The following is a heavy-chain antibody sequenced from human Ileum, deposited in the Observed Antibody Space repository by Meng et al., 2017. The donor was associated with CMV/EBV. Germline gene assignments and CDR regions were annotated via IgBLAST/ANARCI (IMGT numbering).Heavy chain of an antibody. CDR1: GFTFSSYS. J-gene: IGHJ4*02. CDR2: ISSSSSYI. V-gene: IGHV3-21*01. D-gene: IGHD5-24*01. Sequence: GESLKISCSASGFTFSSYSMNWVRQAPGKGLEWVSYISSSSSYIYYAGSVKGRFTISRDNAKNSPYRQMNSLRAEDTAVYYCARGWLQFDYWGQGTLVTVSS. CDR3: ARGWLQFDY.